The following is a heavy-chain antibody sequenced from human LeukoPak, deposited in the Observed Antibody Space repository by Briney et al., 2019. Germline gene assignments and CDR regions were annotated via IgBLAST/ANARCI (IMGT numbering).Heavy chain of an antibody. J-gene: IGHJ4*02. D-gene: IGHD3-22*01. CDR2: ISYDGSNK. CDR1: GFTFSSYA. V-gene: IGHV3-30-3*01. CDR3: AREEYYDSSHFDY. Sequence: GGSLRLSCAASGFTFSSYAMHWVRQAPGKGLEGVAVISYDGSNKYYADSVKGRFTISRDNSKNTLYLQMNSLRAEDTAVYYCAREEYYDSSHFDYWGQGTLVTVSS.